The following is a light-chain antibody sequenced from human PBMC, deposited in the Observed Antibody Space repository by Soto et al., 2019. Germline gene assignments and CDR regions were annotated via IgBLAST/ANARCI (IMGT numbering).Light chain of an antibody. J-gene: IGKJ4*01. CDR1: QSVSSY. CDR3: QQRTNWPLT. V-gene: IGKV3-11*01. CDR2: DAS. Sequence: EIVLTQSPATLSLSPGERATLSCRASQSVSSYLAWYQQKPGQAPRLLIYDASNRAPGIPARFSGSGSGTDFTLAVSSLEPEDFAVYYCQQRTNWPLTFGGG.